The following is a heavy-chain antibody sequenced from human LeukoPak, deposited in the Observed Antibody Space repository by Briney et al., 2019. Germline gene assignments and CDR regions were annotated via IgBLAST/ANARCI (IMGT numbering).Heavy chain of an antibody. CDR1: GGSISSSSYY. V-gene: IGHV4-39*07. Sequence: SETLSLTCTVSGGSISSSSYYWGWIRQPPGKGLEWIGSIYYSGSTYYNPSLKSRVTISVDTSKNQFSLKLSSVTAADTAVYYCARGFGRIVAGHFDYWGQGILVSVSS. CDR2: IYYSGST. J-gene: IGHJ4*02. CDR3: ARGFGRIVAGHFDY. D-gene: IGHD5-12*01.